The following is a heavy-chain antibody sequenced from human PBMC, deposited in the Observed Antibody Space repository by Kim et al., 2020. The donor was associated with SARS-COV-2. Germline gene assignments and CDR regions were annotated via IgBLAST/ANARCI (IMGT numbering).Heavy chain of an antibody. Sequence: GGSLRLSCAASGFTFSSYGMHWVRQAPGKGLEWVAVISYDGSNKYYADSVKGRFTISRDNSKNTLYLQMNSLRAEDTAVYYCARGVYYYGSGSYNYWGQGTLVTVSS. D-gene: IGHD3-10*01. J-gene: IGHJ4*02. V-gene: IGHV3-33*05. CDR2: ISYDGSNK. CDR1: GFTFSSYG. CDR3: ARGVYYYGSGSYNY.